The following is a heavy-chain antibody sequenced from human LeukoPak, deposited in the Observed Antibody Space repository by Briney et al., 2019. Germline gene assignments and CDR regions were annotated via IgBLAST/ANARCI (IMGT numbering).Heavy chain of an antibody. V-gene: IGHV4-34*01. CDR2: INHSGST. D-gene: IGHD2/OR15-2a*01. CDR3: ARGARVIGGDAFDI. Sequence: SETLSLTCAVYGGSFSGYYWSWIRQPPGKGLEWIGEINHSGSTNYNPSLKSRVTISVDTSKNQFSLKLSSVTAADTAVYYCARGARVIGGDAFDIWGQGIMVTVSS. CDR1: GGSFSGYY. J-gene: IGHJ3*02.